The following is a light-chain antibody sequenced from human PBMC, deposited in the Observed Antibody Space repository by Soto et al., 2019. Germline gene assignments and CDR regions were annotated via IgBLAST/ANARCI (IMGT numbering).Light chain of an antibody. CDR3: QQSSNWPPGFT. CDR1: PPISSGF. V-gene: IGKV3D-20*02. CDR2: DAS. Sequence: EIVLPQSPGILYLSPGDSSPLSCRARPPISSGFLAWYQQKVGQAPRLLIYDASNRATGVPDRFSGSGSGTDFTLTISRLEPEDFAVYYCQQSSNWPPGFTVGNGIRLEIK. J-gene: IGKJ5*01.